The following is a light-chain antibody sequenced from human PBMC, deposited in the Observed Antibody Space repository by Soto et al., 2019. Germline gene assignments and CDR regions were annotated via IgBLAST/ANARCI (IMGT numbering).Light chain of an antibody. Sequence: QSVLTQPASVSGSPGQSITISCTGTSSDVGNYNLVSWYQQHPGKAPKLMIYEASKRPSGVSNRFSASKSGITASLTISGLQAEDEADYYCCSYAGGSPLGVCGTGTKVTVL. V-gene: IGLV2-23*02. CDR1: SSDVGNYNL. CDR3: CSYAGGSPLGV. J-gene: IGLJ1*01. CDR2: EAS.